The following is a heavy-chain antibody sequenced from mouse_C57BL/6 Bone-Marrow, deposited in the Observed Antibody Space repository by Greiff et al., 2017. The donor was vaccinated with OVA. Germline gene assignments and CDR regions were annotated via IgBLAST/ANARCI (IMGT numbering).Heavy chain of an antibody. Sequence: VQLQQSGAELVKPGASVKISCKASGYTFTDYYINWVKQRPGQGLEWIGKIGPGSGSTYYNEKFKGKATLTADKSSSTAYMQLSSLPSEDSAVYFCAKEGDYYSSSYWYFDVWGTGTTGTVSA. CDR3: AKEGDYYSSSYWYFDV. CDR1: GYTFTDYY. CDR2: IGPGSGST. V-gene: IGHV1-77*01. D-gene: IGHD1-1*01. J-gene: IGHJ1*03.